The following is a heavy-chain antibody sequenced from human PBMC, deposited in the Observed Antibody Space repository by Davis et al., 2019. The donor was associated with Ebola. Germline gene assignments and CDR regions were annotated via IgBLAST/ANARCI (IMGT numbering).Heavy chain of an antibody. V-gene: IGHV3-23*01. Sequence: PGGSLRLSCAASGFTFRSYWMTWVRQAPGKGLEWVSRISGSGGDPHYADSVKGRFTISRDNSKNTLYLQMNSLRAEDTAVFYCAKKATVKVAGANYYNAMDVWGKGTTVTVSS. J-gene: IGHJ6*04. CDR2: ISGSGGDP. CDR3: AKKATVKVAGANYYNAMDV. CDR1: GFTFRSYW. D-gene: IGHD6-19*01.